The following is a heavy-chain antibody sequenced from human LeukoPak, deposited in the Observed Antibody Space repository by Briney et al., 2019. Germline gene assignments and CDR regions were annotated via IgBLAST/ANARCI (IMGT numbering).Heavy chain of an antibody. V-gene: IGHV3-48*03. D-gene: IGHD3-10*01. Sequence: GGSLRLSCAASGFTFSSYELNWVRQAPGKGLEWVSYISDTGNTIYYADSVEGRLTISRDNAKNSVDLQIHSLSAEDTAVYYCVRDETYHYASGIRMKPEYVKYWGLGTLVTVSS. J-gene: IGHJ1*01. CDR2: ISDTGNTI. CDR1: GFTFSSYE. CDR3: VRDETYHYASGIRMKPEYVKY.